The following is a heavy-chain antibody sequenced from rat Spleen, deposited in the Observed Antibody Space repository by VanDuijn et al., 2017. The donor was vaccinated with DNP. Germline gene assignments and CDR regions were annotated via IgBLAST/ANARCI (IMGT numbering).Heavy chain of an antibody. CDR2: ITSSGGST. Sequence: EVQLVESGGDLVQPGRSLKLSCVASGFTFNNYWMTWIRQVPGKGLEWVASITSSGGSTYYPDSGKGRFTISRDNAKNTLYLQMNSLRSEDTATYYCARESRLRGLGGWGQGVMVTVSS. V-gene: IGHV5-31*01. D-gene: IGHD1-6*01. J-gene: IGHJ2*01. CDR3: ARESRLRGLGG. CDR1: GFTFNNYW.